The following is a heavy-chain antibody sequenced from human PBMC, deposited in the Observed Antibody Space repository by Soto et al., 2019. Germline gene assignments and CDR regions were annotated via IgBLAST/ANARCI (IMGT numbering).Heavy chain of an antibody. CDR3: ARDRGVARGWFDP. V-gene: IGHV3-23*01. Sequence: PGGSLRLSCAASGFTFNSYAMAWVRQAPGKGLEWVSAVIGSGSRTYYADSVKDRFTISRDNFKNTLYLQMNVLRAEDTAVYYCARDRGVARGWFDPWGRGTLVTVSS. D-gene: IGHD5-12*01. CDR2: VIGSGSRT. CDR1: GFTFNSYA. J-gene: IGHJ5*02.